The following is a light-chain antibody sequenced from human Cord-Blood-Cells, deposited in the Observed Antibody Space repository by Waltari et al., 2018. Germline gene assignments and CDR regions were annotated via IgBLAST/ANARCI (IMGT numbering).Light chain of an antibody. Sequence: DSQLTQSPSFLSASVGYRVTLTCRASQGISSYLAWYQQKPGKAPKLLIYASSTLQSGVPSRFSGSGSGTEFTLTISSLQPEDFATYYCQQLNSYRLTFGGGTKVEIK. CDR2: ASS. CDR3: QQLNSYRLT. J-gene: IGKJ4*01. V-gene: IGKV1-9*01. CDR1: QGISSY.